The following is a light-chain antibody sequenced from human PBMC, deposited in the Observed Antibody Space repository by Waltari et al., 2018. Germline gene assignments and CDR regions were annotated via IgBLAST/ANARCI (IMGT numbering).Light chain of an antibody. CDR1: SGDVGGYDL. V-gene: IGLV2-14*03. J-gene: IGLJ1*01. CDR2: DAT. CDR3: SSFTSSSTGI. Sequence: QSALTQPASVSGSPGQSITISCTGTSGDVGGYDLVSWYPQHPGKAPKLMIYDATNRPSGVSDRFSASTSGNTASLTISDLRPEDEAEYYCSSFTSSSTGIFGSGTTVTVL.